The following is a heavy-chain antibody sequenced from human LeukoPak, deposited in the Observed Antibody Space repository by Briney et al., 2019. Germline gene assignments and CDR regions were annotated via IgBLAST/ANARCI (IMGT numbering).Heavy chain of an antibody. V-gene: IGHV3-11*01. Sequence: PGGSLRLSCAASGFTFSDYYMSWIRQAPGKGLEWVSYISSSGITIYYADSVKGRFTISRGNAKKSLYLEMNSLRAEDTAAYYCARDQYGLGYGSLFDYWGQGTLVTVSS. J-gene: IGHJ4*02. CDR3: ARDQYGLGYGSLFDY. CDR2: ISSSGITI. D-gene: IGHD3-10*01. CDR1: GFTFSDYY.